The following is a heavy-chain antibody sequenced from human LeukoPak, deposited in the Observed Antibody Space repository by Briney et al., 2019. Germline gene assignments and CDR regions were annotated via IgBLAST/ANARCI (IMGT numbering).Heavy chain of an antibody. CDR1: GYTFTGYY. J-gene: IGHJ4*02. CDR2: INPNSGGT. V-gene: IGHV1-2*06. Sequence: ASVKVSCKASGYTFTGYYMHWVRQAPAQGLEWMGRINPNSGGTNYAQKFQGRVTMTRDTSISTAYMELSRLRSDDTAVYYCARGLGYGSGSYLFDYWGQGTLVTVSS. CDR3: ARGLGYGSGSYLFDY. D-gene: IGHD3-10*01.